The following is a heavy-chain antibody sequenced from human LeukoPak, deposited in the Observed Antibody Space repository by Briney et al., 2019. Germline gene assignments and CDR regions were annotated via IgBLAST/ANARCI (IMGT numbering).Heavy chain of an antibody. J-gene: IGHJ4*02. CDR3: ARDGDIGAAGYYFDY. Sequence: GGSLRLSCAASGFTFSSYSMNWVRQAPGKGLEWVSYISSSSSTIYYADSVKGRFTISRDNAKNSLYLQMNSLRPEDTAVYYCARDGDIGAAGYYFDYWGQGTLVTVSS. V-gene: IGHV3-48*01. CDR1: GFTFSSYS. CDR2: ISSSSSTI. D-gene: IGHD6-13*01.